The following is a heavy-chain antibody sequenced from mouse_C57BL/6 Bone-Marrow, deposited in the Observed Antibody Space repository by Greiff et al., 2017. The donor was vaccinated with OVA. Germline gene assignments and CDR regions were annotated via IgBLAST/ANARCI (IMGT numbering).Heavy chain of an antibody. Sequence: EVMLVESGGGLAKPGGSLKLSCAASGFTFSSYAMSWVRQTPEKRLEWVATISDGGSYTYYPDNVKGRFTISRDNAKNNLYLQLSHLKSEDTAMYYCARDRLGRYFDVWGTGTTVTVSS. J-gene: IGHJ1*03. D-gene: IGHD4-1*01. V-gene: IGHV5-4*01. CDR2: ISDGGSYT. CDR1: GFTFSSYA. CDR3: ARDRLGRYFDV.